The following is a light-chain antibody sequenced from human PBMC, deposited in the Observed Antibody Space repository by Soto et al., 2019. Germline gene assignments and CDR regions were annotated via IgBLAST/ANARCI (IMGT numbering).Light chain of an antibody. CDR2: AVF. CDR1: QGISRY. J-gene: IGKJ4*01. CDR3: QQYDQLPST. V-gene: IGKV1-33*01. Sequence: EIQMTQSASSLPASVGDTVTISCQASQGISRYLNWFQQKPGQAPKLLIYAVFNVETGVPSRISGRGSGTDFTLIISHLQAEDVATYCCQQYDQLPSTFGGGTKVDI.